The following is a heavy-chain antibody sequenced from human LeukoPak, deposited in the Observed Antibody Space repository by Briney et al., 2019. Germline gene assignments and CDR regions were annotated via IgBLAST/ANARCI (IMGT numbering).Heavy chain of an antibody. D-gene: IGHD3-3*01. J-gene: IGHJ4*02. CDR2: IYYSGST. Sequence: SETLSLTCTVSGGSISSYYWSWIRQPPGKGLEWIGYIYYSGSTNYNPSLKSRVTISVDTSENQFSLKLSSVTAADTAVYYCARFGGSYYDFWSGHYYFDYWGQGTLVTVSS. CDR1: GGSISSYY. CDR3: ARFGGSYYDFWSGHYYFDY. V-gene: IGHV4-59*01.